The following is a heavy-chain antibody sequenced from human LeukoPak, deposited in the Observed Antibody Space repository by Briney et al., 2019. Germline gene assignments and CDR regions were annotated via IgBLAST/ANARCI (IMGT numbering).Heavy chain of an antibody. V-gene: IGHV3-9*01. CDR3: ASSTGYYDLDY. Sequence: GGSLRLSCAASGFTFDDYAMHWVRQAPGKGLEWVSGISWNSGSIGYADSVKGRFTISRDNAKNSLYLQMNSLRAEDTAVYYCASSTGYYDLDYWGQGTLVTVSS. D-gene: IGHD3-9*01. J-gene: IGHJ4*02. CDR2: ISWNSGSI. CDR1: GFTFDDYA.